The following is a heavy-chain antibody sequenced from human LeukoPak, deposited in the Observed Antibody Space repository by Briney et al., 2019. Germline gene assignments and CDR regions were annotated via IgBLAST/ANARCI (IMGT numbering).Heavy chain of an antibody. Sequence: SQTLSLTCTVSGGSISSGDYYWSWIRQPPGKGLEWIGSIYHSGSTYYNPSLKSRVTISVDTSKNQFSLKLSSVTAADTAVYYCARDESGGFDYWGQGTLVTVSS. CDR3: ARDESGGFDY. J-gene: IGHJ4*02. CDR2: IYHSGST. D-gene: IGHD4-23*01. CDR1: GGSISSGDYY. V-gene: IGHV4-30-4*01.